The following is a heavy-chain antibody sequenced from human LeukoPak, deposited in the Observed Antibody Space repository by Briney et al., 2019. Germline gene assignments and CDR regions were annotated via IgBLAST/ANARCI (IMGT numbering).Heavy chain of an antibody. CDR2: ITGGGDTT. D-gene: IGHD3-9*01. J-gene: IGHJ4*02. CDR1: GFTFSSYG. Sequence: GGSLRHSCAASGFTFSSYGMSWVRQVPGKGLEWVSAITGGGDTTYYADSVKGRFTISRDNSKNTLYLQMNNLGAEDTAIYYCAKAANYDILTGYYLDYWGQGTLVTVSS. CDR3: AKAANYDILTGYYLDY. V-gene: IGHV3-23*01.